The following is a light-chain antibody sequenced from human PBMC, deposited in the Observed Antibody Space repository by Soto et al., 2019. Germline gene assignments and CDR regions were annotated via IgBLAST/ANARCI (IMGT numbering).Light chain of an antibody. CDR3: QQCDGTSWT. CDR1: RSVSGNY. V-gene: IGKV3-20*01. CDR2: GES. Sequence: VLTQSPGTLSVSPGERATLSCRASRSVSGNYLAWYQQKLGRPPRLLIYGESSRASGVPDRFTGSGSGTNFTLTIDRLEPEDFAVYYCQQCDGTSWTFGQWTKVDLK. J-gene: IGKJ1*01.